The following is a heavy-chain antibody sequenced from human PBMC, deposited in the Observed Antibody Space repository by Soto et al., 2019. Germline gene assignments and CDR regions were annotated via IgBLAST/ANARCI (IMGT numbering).Heavy chain of an antibody. CDR2: IWYDGSNK. J-gene: IGHJ4*02. CDR3: AREGHWNYEAY. Sequence: QVQLVESGGGVVQPGRSLRLSCAASGFTFSSYGMHWVRQAPGKGLEWVAAIWYDGSNKYYADSVKGRFTIPRDNSKNTLALKMDSLRAEDTAVSYCAREGHWNYEAYWGQGTLVTVSS. CDR1: GFTFSSYG. V-gene: IGHV3-33*01. D-gene: IGHD1-7*01.